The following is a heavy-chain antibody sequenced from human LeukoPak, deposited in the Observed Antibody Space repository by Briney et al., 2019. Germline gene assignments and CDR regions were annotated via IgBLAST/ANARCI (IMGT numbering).Heavy chain of an antibody. D-gene: IGHD6-6*01. CDR3: ARDPYSSSSAGY. V-gene: IGHV1-8*01. Sequence: ASVKVSCKASGYTFTSYDINWVRQATGQGLEWMGWMNPNSGNTGYAQKFQGRVTMTRNTSISTAYMELSSLRSEDTAVYHCARDPYSSSSAGYWGQGTLVTVSS. CDR1: GYTFTSYD. J-gene: IGHJ4*02. CDR2: MNPNSGNT.